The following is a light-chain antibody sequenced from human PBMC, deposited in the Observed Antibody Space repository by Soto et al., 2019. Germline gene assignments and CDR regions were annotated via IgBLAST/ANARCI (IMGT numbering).Light chain of an antibody. CDR2: AAS. Sequence: TQVTQSPSSLSASVGDRVTITCRASQSISSYLNWYQQKPGKAPKLLIYAASSLQSGVPSRFSGSGSGTDFTLTISSLQPEDFATYYCQQSYSTPWTFGQGTKV. V-gene: IGKV1-39*01. CDR3: QQSYSTPWT. J-gene: IGKJ1*01. CDR1: QSISSY.